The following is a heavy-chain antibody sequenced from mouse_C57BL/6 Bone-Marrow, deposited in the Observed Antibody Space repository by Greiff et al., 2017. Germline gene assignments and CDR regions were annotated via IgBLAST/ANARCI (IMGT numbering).Heavy chain of an antibody. CDR2: IYPGSGNT. J-gene: IGHJ3*01. V-gene: IGHV1-76*01. Sequence: VQRVESGAELVRPGASVKLSCKASGYTFTDYYINWVKQRPGQGLEWIARIYPGSGNTYYNEKFKGKATLTAEKSSSTAYMQLSSLTSEDSAVYFCARGGAYWGQGTLVTVSA. CDR3: ARGGAY. CDR1: GYTFTDYY.